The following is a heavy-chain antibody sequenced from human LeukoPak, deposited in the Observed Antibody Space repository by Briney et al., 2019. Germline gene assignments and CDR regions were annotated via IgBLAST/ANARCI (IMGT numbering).Heavy chain of an antibody. CDR1: GYSVTSAYY. CDR3: ARDVGVTHFDS. V-gene: IGHV4-38-2*02. CDR2: ISHRGNP. Sequence: SETLSLTCTVSGYSVTSAYYWDWVRQPPGKGLEWLGTISHRGNPYYNPSLKSRVTISIVTSKNQFSLKLNSVTAADTAVYYCARDVGVTHFDSRGQGTLVTVSS. D-gene: IGHD2-21*02. J-gene: IGHJ4*02.